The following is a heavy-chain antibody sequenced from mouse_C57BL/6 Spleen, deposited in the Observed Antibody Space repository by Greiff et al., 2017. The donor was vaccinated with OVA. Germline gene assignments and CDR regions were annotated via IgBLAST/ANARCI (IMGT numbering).Heavy chain of an antibody. CDR2: IRNKANGYTT. CDR3: ARYDYDVRYYAMDY. J-gene: IGHJ4*01. CDR1: GFTFTDYY. V-gene: IGHV7-3*01. Sequence: EVKLVESGGGLVQPGGSLSLSCAASGFTFTDYYMSWVRQPPGKALEWLGFIRNKANGYTTEYSASVKGRFTISRDNSQSILYLQMNALRAEDSATYYCARYDYDVRYYAMDYWGQGTSVTVSS. D-gene: IGHD2-4*01.